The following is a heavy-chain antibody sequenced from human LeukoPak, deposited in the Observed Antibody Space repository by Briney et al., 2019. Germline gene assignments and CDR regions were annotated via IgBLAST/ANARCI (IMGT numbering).Heavy chain of an antibody. J-gene: IGHJ6*04. D-gene: IGHD2-2*01. CDR2: ISGSGGTT. CDR3: AKVWCSSTSCYSGIYYYYGMDV. V-gene: IGHV3-23*01. CDR1: GITFSSHA. Sequence: PGGSLRLSCAASGITFSSHAMSWVRQAPGKGMEWVSAISGSGGTTYYADSVKGRFTISRDNSKDTLSLQMNSLRGEDTAVYYCAKVWCSSTSCYSGIYYYYGMDVWGKGTTVTVSS.